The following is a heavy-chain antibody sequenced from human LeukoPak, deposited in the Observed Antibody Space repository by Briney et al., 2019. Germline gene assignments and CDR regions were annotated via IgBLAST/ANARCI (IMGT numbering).Heavy chain of an antibody. V-gene: IGHV3-53*01. CDR2: IFSGGTT. Sequence: GGSLRLSCAASGFIVSSNYMSWVRQAPGKGLEWVSVIFSGGTTYYADSVKGRFTISRDNSKNTLYLQMISLRAEDTAVYYCAREGNYYDMDVWGQGTTVTVSS. J-gene: IGHJ6*02. CDR3: AREGNYYDMDV. CDR1: GFIVSSNY.